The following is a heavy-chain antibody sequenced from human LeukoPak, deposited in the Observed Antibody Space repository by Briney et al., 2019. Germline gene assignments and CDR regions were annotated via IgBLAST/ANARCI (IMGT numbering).Heavy chain of an antibody. CDR2: IHPNSGGT. V-gene: IGHV1-2*02. Sequence: ASVKVSCKASGYTFTGYYMHWVRQAPGQGLEWMGWIHPNSGGTNYAQKFQGSVTMTREPSISTAYMELTSLISDDTAVYYCARGDTYGVDYWGQGTLVTVSS. D-gene: IGHD1-26*01. CDR1: GYTFTGYY. CDR3: ARGDTYGVDY. J-gene: IGHJ4*02.